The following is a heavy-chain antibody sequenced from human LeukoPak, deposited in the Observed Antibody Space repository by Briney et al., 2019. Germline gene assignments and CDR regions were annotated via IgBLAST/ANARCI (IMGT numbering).Heavy chain of an antibody. D-gene: IGHD3-3*01. CDR3: ARVTGGRFLEWFRFDYYGVDV. J-gene: IGHJ6*02. Sequence: SETLSLTCAVYGGSFSGYYWSWIRQPPGKGLEWIGEINHSGSTNYNPSLKSRVTISVDTSKNQFSLKLSSVTAADTAVYYCARVTGGRFLEWFRFDYYGVDVWGQGTTVTVSS. V-gene: IGHV4-34*01. CDR2: INHSGST. CDR1: GGSFSGYY.